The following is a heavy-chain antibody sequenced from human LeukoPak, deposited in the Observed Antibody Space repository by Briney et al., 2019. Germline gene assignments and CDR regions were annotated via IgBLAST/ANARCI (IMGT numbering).Heavy chain of an antibody. Sequence: GASVKVSCKASGYTLTDHDIHWVRQAPGQRLEWMGWINPGGGSTKYSQKFQDRVTITRDTSANTAYMEMSSLTSEDTAVYYRANWAGAPGGYFSGPLDYWGQGTLVTVSS. CDR2: INPGGGST. CDR1: GYTLTDHD. D-gene: IGHD2-15*01. CDR3: ANWAGAPGGYFSGPLDY. J-gene: IGHJ4*02. V-gene: IGHV1-3*01.